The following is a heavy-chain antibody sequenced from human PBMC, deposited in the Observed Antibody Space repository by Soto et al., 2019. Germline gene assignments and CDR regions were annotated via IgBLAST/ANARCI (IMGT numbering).Heavy chain of an antibody. V-gene: IGHV4-4*02. CDR3: ARRTWGMDV. D-gene: IGHD2-8*01. J-gene: IGHJ6*02. CDR2: IFHSGNP. Sequence: QVQLQESGPGLVKPSGTLSLTCAVSSGSIDTTNWWSWVRQPPGKGLEWIGEIFHSGNPYYNPSLASRVTISVDTSKNRFSLNLRSVTAADTAVYYCARRTWGMDVWGQGTTVTVSS. CDR1: SGSIDTTNW.